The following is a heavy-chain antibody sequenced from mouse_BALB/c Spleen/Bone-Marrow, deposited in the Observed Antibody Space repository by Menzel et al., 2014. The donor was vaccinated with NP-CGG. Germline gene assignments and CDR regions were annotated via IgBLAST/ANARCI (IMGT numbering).Heavy chain of an antibody. Sequence: LQQSGGGLVQPGGSLKLSCAASGFIFSSYTMSWVRQTPEKRLEWVAYISNGGGSTYYPDTVKGRFTISRDNAKNTLYLQMSSLKSEDTAMYYCARQIYFPYFDYWGQGTTLTVSS. CDR1: GFIFSSYT. V-gene: IGHV5-12-2*01. J-gene: IGHJ2*01. D-gene: IGHD2-1*01. CDR3: ARQIYFPYFDY. CDR2: ISNGGGST.